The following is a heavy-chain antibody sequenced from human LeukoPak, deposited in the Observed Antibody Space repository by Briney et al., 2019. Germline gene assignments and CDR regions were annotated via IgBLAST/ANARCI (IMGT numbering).Heavy chain of an antibody. CDR2: ISWNSGSI. CDR3: ARDAYYYDSSGYYSGVYFDY. V-gene: IGHV3-9*01. J-gene: IGHJ4*02. Sequence: LRLSCAASGFTFDDYAMHWVRQAPGKGLEWVSGISWNSGSIGYADSVKGRFTISRDNSKNTLYLQMNSLRAEDTAVYYCARDAYYYDSSGYYSGVYFDYWGQGTLVTVSS. CDR1: GFTFDDYA. D-gene: IGHD3-22*01.